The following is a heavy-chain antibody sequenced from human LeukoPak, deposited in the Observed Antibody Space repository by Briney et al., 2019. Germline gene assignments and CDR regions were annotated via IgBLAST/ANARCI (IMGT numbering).Heavy chain of an antibody. Sequence: GGSLRLSCAASGFTFSIYGMHWVRQAPGKGLEWVAVIWYDGSNKYYADSVKGRFTISRDNSKNTLYLQMNSLRAEDTAVYYCARDTTDYYGSGSYSTRFDYWGQGTLVTVSS. CDR1: GFTFSIYG. V-gene: IGHV3-33*01. CDR2: IWYDGSNK. D-gene: IGHD3-10*01. CDR3: ARDTTDYYGSGSYSTRFDY. J-gene: IGHJ4*02.